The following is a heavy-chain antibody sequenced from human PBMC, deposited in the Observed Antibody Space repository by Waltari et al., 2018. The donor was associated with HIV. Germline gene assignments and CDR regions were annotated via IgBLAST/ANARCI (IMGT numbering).Heavy chain of an antibody. V-gene: IGHV1-46*02. Sequence: GTELRKPGASVTISCKASGYIFNSRHIHWVRQAAGQGLEWMSLINPKWGGIIYAHKFKGRVTMSVDASARTLYLSLYNVRSDDTATYFWARDSGTGFWGGNLGYWGQGSLVVASS. CDR2: INPKWGGI. CDR3: ARDSGTGFWGGNLGY. D-gene: IGHD3-3*01. J-gene: IGHJ4*02. CDR1: GYIFNSRH.